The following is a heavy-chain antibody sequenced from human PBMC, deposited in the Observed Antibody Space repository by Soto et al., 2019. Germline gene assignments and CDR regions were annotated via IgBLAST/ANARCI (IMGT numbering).Heavy chain of an antibody. CDR3: ARVGAIAPAEGDY. Sequence: QIQLVQSGTEVREPGASVKVSCQASGYTFTSYGIIWVRQAPGQGLELMGWISGYNNNKNYARKYQARVTMTTDTSTRTAYMELRSLRSDDTAVYYCARVGAIAPAEGDYWGQGTLVTVSS. J-gene: IGHJ4*02. CDR1: GYTFTSYG. V-gene: IGHV1-18*01. D-gene: IGHD6-13*01. CDR2: ISGYNNNK.